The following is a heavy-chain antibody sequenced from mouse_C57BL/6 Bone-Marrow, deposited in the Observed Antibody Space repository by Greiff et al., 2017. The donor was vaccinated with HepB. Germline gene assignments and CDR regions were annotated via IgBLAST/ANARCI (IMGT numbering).Heavy chain of an antibody. D-gene: IGHD1-1*01. CDR2: IDPEDGDT. J-gene: IGHJ3*01. CDR1: GFTIKDYY. Sequence: EVKLQQSGAELVRPGASVKLSCTASGFTIKDYYMHWVKQRPEQGLEWIGRIDPEDGDTEYAPKFQGKATMTADTSSNTAYLQLSSLTSEDTAVYYCTTNGTVEPYWGQGTLVTVSA. CDR3: TTNGTVEPY. V-gene: IGHV14-1*01.